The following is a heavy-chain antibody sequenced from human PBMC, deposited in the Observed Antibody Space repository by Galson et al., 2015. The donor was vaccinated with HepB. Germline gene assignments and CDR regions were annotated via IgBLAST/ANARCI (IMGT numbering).Heavy chain of an antibody. CDR2: INPNNGGT. CDR3: ARGLLGSSWYGFDF. J-gene: IGHJ4*02. Sequence: SVKVSCKASGYTFTAYSIHWVRQAPGQGLEWMGRINPNNGGTNYAQKFHGRVTMTRDTSISTAYMDLSSLRPDDTVVYYCARGLLGSSWYGFDFWGQGTLVTVSS. D-gene: IGHD6-13*01. V-gene: IGHV1-2*05. CDR1: GYTFTAYS.